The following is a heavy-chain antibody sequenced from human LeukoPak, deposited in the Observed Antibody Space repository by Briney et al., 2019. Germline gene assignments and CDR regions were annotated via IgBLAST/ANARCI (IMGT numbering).Heavy chain of an antibody. J-gene: IGHJ3*02. D-gene: IGHD5-12*01. Sequence: PGGSLRLSCAASGFTFSNYAMSWVRQAPGKGLEWVSGISGSGGSTYHADSVKGRFTISRDKSKNTLYLQMNSLRAEDTAVYYCAKAGGYGALDTFDIWGQGTMVTVSA. CDR1: GFTFSNYA. CDR2: ISGSGGST. V-gene: IGHV3-23*01. CDR3: AKAGGYGALDTFDI.